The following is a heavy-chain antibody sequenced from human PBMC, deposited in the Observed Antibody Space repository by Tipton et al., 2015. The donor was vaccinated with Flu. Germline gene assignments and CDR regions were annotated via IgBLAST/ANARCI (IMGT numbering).Heavy chain of an antibody. CDR3: ARDPSLGMPEYFDH. D-gene: IGHD2-2*01. Sequence: TLSLTCTVSGGSFGSFYWNWIRQPPGKGLECIGYIYNNKYTKYNPSLKSRVTISVDTSKKQFSLQLRSVTAADTAVYYCARDPSLGMPEYFDHWGQGTLVTASS. CDR2: IYNNKYT. CDR1: GGSFGSFY. V-gene: IGHV4-59*12. J-gene: IGHJ4*02.